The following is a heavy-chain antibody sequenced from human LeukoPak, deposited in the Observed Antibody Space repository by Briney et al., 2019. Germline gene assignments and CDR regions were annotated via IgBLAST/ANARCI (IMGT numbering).Heavy chain of an antibody. V-gene: IGHV3-48*03. Sequence: GGSLRLSCAASGFTFSSYEMNWVRQAPGKGLEWVSYISSIGSTIYYADSVKGRFTITRDNAKNSLYLQMNSLRAEDTAVYYCARSGSSGWYFDYWGQGTLVTVSS. J-gene: IGHJ4*02. CDR1: GFTFSSYE. CDR3: ARSGSSGWYFDY. D-gene: IGHD6-19*01. CDR2: ISSIGSTI.